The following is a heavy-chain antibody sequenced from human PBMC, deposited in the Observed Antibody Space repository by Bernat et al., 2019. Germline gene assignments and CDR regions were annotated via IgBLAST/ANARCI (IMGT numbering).Heavy chain of an antibody. V-gene: IGHV3-48*03. CDR3: ARAESKYSSSEAFDI. D-gene: IGHD6-6*01. CDR1: GFTFSSYE. Sequence: EVQLVESGGGLVQPGGSLRLSCAASGFTFSSYEMNWVRQAPGKGLEWVSYISSSGSTIYYADSVKGRFTISRDNAKNSLYLQMNSLRAEDTAVYYCARAESKYSSSEAFDIWGQGTMVTVSS. CDR2: ISSSGSTI. J-gene: IGHJ3*02.